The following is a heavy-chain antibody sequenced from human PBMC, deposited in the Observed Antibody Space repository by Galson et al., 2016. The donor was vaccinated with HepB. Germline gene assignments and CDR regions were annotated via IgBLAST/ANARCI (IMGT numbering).Heavy chain of an antibody. V-gene: IGHV3-30*18. CDR1: GFTFSTYG. D-gene: IGHD3-10*01. CDR3: VKDWGFYSGSGSYSYHLDS. CDR2: ISSDGSTS. J-gene: IGHJ4*02. Sequence: SLRLSCAASGFTFSTYGMHWVRQGPGKGLEWVAMISSDGSTSYYGDPVKGRFTISRDNSEDTLYLLMNSLRTEDTAVYFCVKDWGFYSGSGSYSYHLDSWGQGTLVTVSS.